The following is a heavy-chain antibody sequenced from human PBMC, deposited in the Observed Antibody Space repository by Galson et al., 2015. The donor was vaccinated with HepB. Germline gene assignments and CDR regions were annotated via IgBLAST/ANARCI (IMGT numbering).Heavy chain of an antibody. CDR1: GFTFDTYA. J-gene: IGHJ3*02. V-gene: IGHV3-23*01. CDR2: VSPAGGST. CDR3: AKPLDNGDYAFDI. D-gene: IGHD4-17*01. Sequence: SLRLSCAASGFTFDTYAMNWVRQAPGKGLEWVSTVSPAGGSTYYADSVKGRFTISRDNSKNTLSLQMNSLRAEDTAVYYCAKPLDNGDYAFDIWGQGTMVAVSS.